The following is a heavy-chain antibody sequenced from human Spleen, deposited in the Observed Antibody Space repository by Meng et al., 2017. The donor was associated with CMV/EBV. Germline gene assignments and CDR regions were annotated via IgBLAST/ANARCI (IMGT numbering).Heavy chain of an antibody. CDR1: GGSFSGYY. V-gene: IGHV4-34*01. D-gene: IGHD5-24*01. CDR2: INHSGST. J-gene: IGHJ4*02. Sequence: QAQPQQGGARLLSPSATLALTCAVVGGSFSGYYWSWIRQPPGKGLEWIGEINHSGSTNYNPSLKSRVTISVDTSKNQFSLKLSSVTAADTAVYYCARRDGRCLDYWGQGTLVTVSS. CDR3: ARRDGRCLDY.